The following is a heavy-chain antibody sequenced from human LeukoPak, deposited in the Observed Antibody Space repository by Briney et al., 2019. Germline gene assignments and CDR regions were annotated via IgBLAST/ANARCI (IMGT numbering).Heavy chain of an antibody. V-gene: IGHV3-23*01. J-gene: IGHJ4*02. D-gene: IGHD1-26*01. CDR3: AKHGIVGAKAFDY. CDR2: ISGSGGTT. Sequence: GGSLRLSCAASGFTFSNYAMSWVRQAPGRGLDWVSAISGSGGTTYYADSVKGRFTVSRDNSKKTLYLQMNSLSAEDTALYYCAKHGIVGAKAFDYWGQGTLVTVSS. CDR1: GFTFSNYA.